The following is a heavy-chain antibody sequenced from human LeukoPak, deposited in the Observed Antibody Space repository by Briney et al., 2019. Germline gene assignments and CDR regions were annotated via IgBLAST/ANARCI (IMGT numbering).Heavy chain of an antibody. Sequence: GESLEISCKASGWLFKRYWIGWVRQMPGKGLEWVGIIYPGDSDTRYSPSFQGQVTISADESISTAYLQWSSLKASDTAMYYCVRQGYYYDSSAYYSIDYWGQGTLVTVSS. CDR1: GWLFKRYW. V-gene: IGHV5-51*01. CDR2: IYPGDSDT. CDR3: VRQGYYYDSSAYYSIDY. J-gene: IGHJ4*02. D-gene: IGHD3-22*01.